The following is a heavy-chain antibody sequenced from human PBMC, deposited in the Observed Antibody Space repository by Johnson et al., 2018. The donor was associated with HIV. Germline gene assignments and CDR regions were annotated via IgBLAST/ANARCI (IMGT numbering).Heavy chain of an antibody. V-gene: IGHV3-30*02. CDR1: GFTLSIYG. J-gene: IGHJ3*01. D-gene: IGHD1-26*01. Sequence: QVQLVESGGGVVQPGGSLRLSCAASGFTLSIYGMHWVRQAPGKGLEWVTFIRYDGSNKYYADSVKGRFTISRDNSKSTLYLQMNSLRAEDTAVYYCARGGGSYDAGDAFDSWGQGTMVTVSS. CDR2: IRYDGSNK. CDR3: ARGGGSYDAGDAFDS.